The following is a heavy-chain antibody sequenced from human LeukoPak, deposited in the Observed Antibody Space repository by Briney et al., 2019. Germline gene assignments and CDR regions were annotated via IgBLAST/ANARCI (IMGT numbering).Heavy chain of an antibody. CDR2: ISGSGGST. Sequence: GGSLRLSCAGSGFTFSSYAMSWVRQAPGKGLEWVSAISGSGGSTYYADSVKGRFTISRDNSKNTLYLQMNSLRAEDTAVYYCAKDGYDYYYYYMDVWGKGTTVTVSS. CDR3: AKDGYDYYYYYMDV. V-gene: IGHV3-23*01. D-gene: IGHD1-1*01. J-gene: IGHJ6*03. CDR1: GFTFSSYA.